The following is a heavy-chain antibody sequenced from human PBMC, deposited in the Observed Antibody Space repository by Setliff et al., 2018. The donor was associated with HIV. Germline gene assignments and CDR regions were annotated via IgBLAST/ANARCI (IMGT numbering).Heavy chain of an antibody. CDR2: IYYSGSS. J-gene: IGHJ2*01. CDR3: ASLSSGSDWYFDL. D-gene: IGHD3-22*01. V-gene: IGHV4-59*01. CDR1: GGSISSYY. Sequence: SETLSLTCTVSGGSISSYYWGWIRQPPGKGLEWIGYIYYSGSSNYNPSLKSRVTISVDTSKNHFSLKLSSVTAADTAVYYCASLSSGSDWYFDLWGRGTLVTVSS.